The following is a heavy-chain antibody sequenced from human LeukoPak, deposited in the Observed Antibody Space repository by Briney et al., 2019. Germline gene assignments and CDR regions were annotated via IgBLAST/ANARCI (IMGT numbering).Heavy chain of an antibody. D-gene: IGHD2-15*01. CDR3: ATHCSGAACFDY. V-gene: IGHV1-2*02. Sequence: ASVKVSCKASGYTFIDYSIHWVRQAPGQGLEWMGEINPNNGDTNFAPEFQGRVTMTRDTSITTAFMELSSLRYADTAIYYCATHCSGAACFDYGGPGTLVTVSS. CDR1: GYTFIDYS. CDR2: INPNNGDT. J-gene: IGHJ4*02.